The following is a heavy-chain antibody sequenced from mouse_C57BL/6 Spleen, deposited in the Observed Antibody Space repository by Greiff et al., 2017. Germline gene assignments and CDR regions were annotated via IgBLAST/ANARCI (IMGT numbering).Heavy chain of an antibody. Sequence: VQLQQPGAELVKPGASVKMSCKASGYTFTSYWITWVKQRPGQGLEWIGDIYPGSGSTNYNEKFKSKATLTVDTSSSTAYMQLSSLTSEDSAVYYCARGVYYGNHFDYWGQGTTLTVSS. CDR1: GYTFTSYW. D-gene: IGHD2-1*01. J-gene: IGHJ2*01. V-gene: IGHV1-55*01. CDR3: ARGVYYGNHFDY. CDR2: IYPGSGST.